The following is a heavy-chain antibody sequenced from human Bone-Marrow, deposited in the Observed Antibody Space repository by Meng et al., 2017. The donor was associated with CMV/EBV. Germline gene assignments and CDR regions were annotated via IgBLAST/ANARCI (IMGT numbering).Heavy chain of an antibody. J-gene: IGHJ5*02. V-gene: IGHV1-2*02. D-gene: IGHD2-15*01. CDR1: GGTFSSYA. CDR2: INPNSGGT. Sequence: VQLVQSGAEGKKPGSSVKVSCKASGGTFSSYAISWVRQAPGQGLEWMGWINPNSGGTNYAQKFQGRVTMTRDTSISTAYMELSRLRSDDTAVYYCAREGVVAADNWFDPWGQGTLVTVSS. CDR3: AREGVVAADNWFDP.